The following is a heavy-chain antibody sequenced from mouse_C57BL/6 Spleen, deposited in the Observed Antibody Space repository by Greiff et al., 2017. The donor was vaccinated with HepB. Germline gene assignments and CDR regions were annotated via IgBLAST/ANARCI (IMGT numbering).Heavy chain of an antibody. V-gene: IGHV5-6*01. Sequence: EVQRVESGGDLVKPGGSLKLSCAASGFTFSSYGMSWVRQTPDKRLEWVATISSGGSYTYYPDSVKGRFTISRDNAKNTLYLQMSSLKSEDTAMYYCARQNYNVYDRDWFAYWGQGTLVTVSA. J-gene: IGHJ3*01. CDR3: ARQNYNVYDRDWFAY. CDR2: ISSGGSYT. CDR1: GFTFSSYG. D-gene: IGHD1-1*02.